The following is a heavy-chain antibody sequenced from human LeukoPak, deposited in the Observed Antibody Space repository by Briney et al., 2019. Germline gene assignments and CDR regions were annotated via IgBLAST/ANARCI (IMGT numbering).Heavy chain of an antibody. CDR3: AKDPTLWFGEYIGN. D-gene: IGHD3-10*01. V-gene: IGHV3-30*18. J-gene: IGHJ4*02. Sequence: GRSLRLSCAASGLTFSRYGMHWVRQAPGKGLEWVAVISYDGSNKLYEDSMKGRFTISRDNSKYTLYLQMNSPRPEDTAVYYCAKDPTLWFGEYIGNWGQGTLVTVSS. CDR1: GLTFSRYG. CDR2: ISYDGSNK.